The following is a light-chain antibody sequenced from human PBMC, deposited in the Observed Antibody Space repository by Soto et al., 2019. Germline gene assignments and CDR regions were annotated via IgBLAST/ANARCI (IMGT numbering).Light chain of an antibody. CDR3: GSYAGSYTHV. CDR1: SSDVGCYNY. Sequence: QSALTQPRSVSGSPGQSVTISCTGTSSDVGCYNYVSWYQQHPGKAPKLMIYDVSKRPSGVPDRFSGSKSGNTASLTISGLQAEDEADYYCGSYAGSYTHVFGTGTKLTVL. CDR2: DVS. J-gene: IGLJ1*01. V-gene: IGLV2-11*01.